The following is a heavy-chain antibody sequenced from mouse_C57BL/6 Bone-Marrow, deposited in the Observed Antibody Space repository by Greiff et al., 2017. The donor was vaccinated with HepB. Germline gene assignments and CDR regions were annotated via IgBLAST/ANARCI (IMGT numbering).Heavy chain of an antibody. CDR3: ARRGSSHFDY. D-gene: IGHD1-1*01. CDR1: GYTFTSYG. J-gene: IGHJ2*01. Sequence: QVQLQQSGAELARPGASVKLSCKASGYTFTSYGISWVKQRTGQGLEWIGEIYPRSGNTYYNEKFKGKATLTADKTSSTAYMELRSLTSEDSAVYFCARRGSSHFDYWGQGTTLTVSS. CDR2: IYPRSGNT. V-gene: IGHV1-81*01.